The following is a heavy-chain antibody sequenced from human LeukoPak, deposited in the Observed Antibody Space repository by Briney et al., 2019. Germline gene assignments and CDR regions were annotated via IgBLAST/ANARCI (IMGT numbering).Heavy chain of an antibody. CDR2: TRYDGSNK. CDR1: GFTFSNFG. CDR3: AKDLGTHSSSFYFDY. Sequence: GGSLRLSCAASGFTFSNFGIHWVRQTPGKGLEWVAFTRYDGSNKYYPDSVKGRFTIFRDNSKNTLYLQMNSLRAEDTAVYFCAKDLGTHSSSFYFDYWGQGTLVTVSS. D-gene: IGHD6-6*01. J-gene: IGHJ4*02. V-gene: IGHV3-30*02.